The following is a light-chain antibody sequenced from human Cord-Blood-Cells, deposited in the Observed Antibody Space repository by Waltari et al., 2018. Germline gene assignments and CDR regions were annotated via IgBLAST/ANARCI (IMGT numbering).Light chain of an antibody. CDR1: SSDVGGNNY. Sequence: QSALTQPRSVSGSPGQSVTISCTGTSSDVGGNNYVSWYQQPPGKAPKLMIYDVSNRPSGAPDPFSGSKSGNTASLTISGLQAEYEADYYCCSYAGSYTYVFGTGTKVTVL. J-gene: IGLJ1*01. CDR3: CSYAGSYTYV. CDR2: DVS. V-gene: IGLV2-11*01.